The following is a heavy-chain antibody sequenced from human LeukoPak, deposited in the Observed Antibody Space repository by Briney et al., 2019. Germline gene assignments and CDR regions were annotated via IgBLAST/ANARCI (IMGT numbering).Heavy chain of an antibody. CDR1: GFTFSSYA. Sequence: PGGSLRLSCAASGFTFSSYAMSWVRQAPGKGLGWVSAISGSGGSTYYADSVKGRFTISRDNSKNTLYLQMNSLRAEDTAVYYCAKAKGYSYGPPVDYWGQGTLVTVSS. CDR2: ISGSGGST. CDR3: AKAKGYSYGPPVDY. J-gene: IGHJ4*02. V-gene: IGHV3-23*01. D-gene: IGHD5-18*01.